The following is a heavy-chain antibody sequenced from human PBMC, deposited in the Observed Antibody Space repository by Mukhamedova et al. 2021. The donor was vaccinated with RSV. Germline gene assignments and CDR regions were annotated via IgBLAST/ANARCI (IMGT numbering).Heavy chain of an antibody. D-gene: IGHD6-19*01. V-gene: IGHV3-30*18. Sequence: VAVISYDGSNKYYADSVKGRFTISRDNSKNTLYLHMNSLRAEDTAVYYCAKDRVYSSGWDRYYFDYWGQGTLVTVSS. CDR3: AKDRVYSSGWDRYYFDY. J-gene: IGHJ4*02. CDR2: ISYDGSNK.